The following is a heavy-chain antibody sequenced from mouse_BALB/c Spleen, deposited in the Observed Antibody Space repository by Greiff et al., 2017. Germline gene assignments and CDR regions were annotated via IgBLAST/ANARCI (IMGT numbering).Heavy chain of an antibody. Sequence: EVKLMESGGGLVKPGGSLKLSCAASGFTFSSYTMSWVRQTPERRLEWVATISSGGSYTYYPDSVKGRFTISRDNAKNTLYLQMSSLKSEDTAMYYCTRSPLGRLRAIFFAYWGQGTLVTVSA. CDR1: GFTFSSYT. CDR2: ISSGGSYT. CDR3: TRSPLGRLRAIFFAY. J-gene: IGHJ3*01. D-gene: IGHD1-1*01. V-gene: IGHV5-6-4*01.